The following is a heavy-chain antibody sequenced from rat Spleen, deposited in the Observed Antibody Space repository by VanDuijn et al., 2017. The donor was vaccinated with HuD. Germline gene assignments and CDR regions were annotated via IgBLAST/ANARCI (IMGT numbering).Heavy chain of an antibody. J-gene: IGHJ3*01. D-gene: IGHD1-5*01. CDR2: IDNSDNT. Sequence: EVQLQESGPGLVTPSQSLSLTCSVTFYSITSSFRWNWIRKFPGNKLEWMGYIDNSDNTNYNPSLRSRISITRDTSKNQFFLHVTSVTAEDTATYYCARGGYNWGWFAFWGQGTLVTVSS. V-gene: IGHV3-3*01. CDR3: ARGGYNWGWFAF. CDR1: FYSITSSFR.